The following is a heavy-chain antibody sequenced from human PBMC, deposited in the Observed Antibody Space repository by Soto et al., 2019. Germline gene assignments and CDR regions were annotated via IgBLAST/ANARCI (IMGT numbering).Heavy chain of an antibody. V-gene: IGHV1-69*06. CDR2: IIPISGTA. J-gene: IGHJ2*01. Sequence: QVQLVQSGAEVKKPGSSVRVSCEASGGTFSSYAMSWVRQAPGQGLEWMGGIIPISGTANYAQKFQGRVTITADKSTSTVHMELTSLRSDDTAVYYCARDLEAGPAFYGYFDLWGRGTLVTVSS. CDR1: GGTFSSYA. CDR3: ARDLEAGPAFYGYFDL. D-gene: IGHD2-15*01.